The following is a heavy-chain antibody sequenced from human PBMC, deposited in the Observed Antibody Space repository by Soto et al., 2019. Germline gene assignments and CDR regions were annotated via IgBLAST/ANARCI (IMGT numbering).Heavy chain of an antibody. CDR1: GGTFSSYA. D-gene: IGHD5-12*01. CDR2: IIPIFGTA. CDR3: VRDASSGYRGWWDP. V-gene: IGHV1-69*13. J-gene: IGHJ5*02. Sequence: ASVKVSCKASGGTFSSYAISWVRQAPGQGLEWMGGIIPIFGTANYAQKFQGRVTITADESTSTAYMELWSLRSDDTAVYYCVRDASSGYRGWWDPWGQGTLVTVSS.